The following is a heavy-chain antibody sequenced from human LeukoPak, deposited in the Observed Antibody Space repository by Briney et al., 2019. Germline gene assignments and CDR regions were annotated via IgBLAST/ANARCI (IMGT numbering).Heavy chain of an antibody. J-gene: IGHJ4*02. CDR3: ARAPITSPFYFDY. Sequence: RPGGALRLSCTASGFAFDEHGMSWVRQVPGKGLEWGSGINWSGGSTGYADPLRGRFTISRDNAKNSLYLQMDSLRAEDTALYYCARAPITSPFYFDYWGLGTLVTVSS. D-gene: IGHD2-2*01. V-gene: IGHV3-20*04. CDR1: GFAFDEHG. CDR2: INWSGGST.